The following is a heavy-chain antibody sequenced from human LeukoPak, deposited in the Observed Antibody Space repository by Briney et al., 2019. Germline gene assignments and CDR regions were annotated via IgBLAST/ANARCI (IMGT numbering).Heavy chain of an antibody. V-gene: IGHV4-39*01. CDR1: GGSISSSSYY. CDR2: IYYSGST. D-gene: IGHD2-2*01. J-gene: IGHJ4*02. CDR3: ARGRPGRGYCSSTSCLRPEYYFDY. Sequence: SETLSLTCTVSGGSISSSSYYWGWIRQPPGKGLEWIGSIYYSGSTYYNPSLKSRVTISVDTSKNQFSLKLSSVTAADTAVYYCARGRPGRGYCSSTSCLRPEYYFDYWGQGTLVTVSS.